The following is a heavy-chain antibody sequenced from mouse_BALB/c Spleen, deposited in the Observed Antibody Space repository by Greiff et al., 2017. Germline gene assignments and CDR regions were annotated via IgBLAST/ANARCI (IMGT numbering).Heavy chain of an antibody. V-gene: IGHV2-9*02. CDR1: GFSLTSYG. CDR3: AREGDGNFSTSFAY. CDR2: IWAGGST. Sequence: QVQLQQSGPGLVAPSQSLSITCTVSGFSLTSYGVHWVRQPPGKGLEWLGVIWAGGSTNYNSALMSNLSISKDNSKSQVFLKMNSLQTDDTAMYYCAREGDGNFSTSFAYWGQGTLVTVSA. J-gene: IGHJ3*01. D-gene: IGHD2-1*01.